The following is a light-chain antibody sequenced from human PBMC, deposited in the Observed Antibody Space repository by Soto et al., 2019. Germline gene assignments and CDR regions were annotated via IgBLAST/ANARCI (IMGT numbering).Light chain of an antibody. J-gene: IGLJ2*01. CDR1: SGHSSYA. Sequence: QRVLTQSPSASASLGASVKLTCTLSSGHSSYAIAWHQQQPEKGPRYLMKLNSDGSHSKGDGIPDRFSGSSSGAERYLTISSLQSEDEADYYCQTWGTGIAVLGGGTQLTVL. V-gene: IGLV4-69*01. CDR2: LNSDGSH. CDR3: QTWGTGIAV.